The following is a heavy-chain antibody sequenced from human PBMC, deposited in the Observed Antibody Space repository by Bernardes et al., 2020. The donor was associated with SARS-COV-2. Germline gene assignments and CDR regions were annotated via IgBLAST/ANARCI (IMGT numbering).Heavy chain of an antibody. J-gene: IGHJ6*02. V-gene: IGHV1-69*13. CDR2: IIPIFGTA. Sequence: SVKVSCKASGGTFSSYAISWVRQASGQGLEWKGGIIPIFGTANYAQKFQGRVTITADESTSTAYMELSSLRSEDTAVYYCARSGYSYGSWYYYGMDVWGQGTTVTVSS. CDR3: ARSGYSYGSWYYYGMDV. D-gene: IGHD5-18*01. CDR1: GGTFSSYA.